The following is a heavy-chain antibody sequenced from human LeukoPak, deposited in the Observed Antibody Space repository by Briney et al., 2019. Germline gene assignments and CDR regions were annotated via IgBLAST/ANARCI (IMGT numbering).Heavy chain of an antibody. D-gene: IGHD6-13*01. CDR1: GFTFSSYW. Sequence: AGGSLRLSCAASGFTFSSYWMHWVRQAPGKGLVWVSRINSDGSSTSYADSVKGRFTISRDNAKNTLDLQMNRLRAEDTAVYYCARDPGYSSSWDYFDYWGQGTLVTVSS. J-gene: IGHJ4*02. CDR3: ARDPGYSSSWDYFDY. CDR2: INSDGSST. V-gene: IGHV3-74*01.